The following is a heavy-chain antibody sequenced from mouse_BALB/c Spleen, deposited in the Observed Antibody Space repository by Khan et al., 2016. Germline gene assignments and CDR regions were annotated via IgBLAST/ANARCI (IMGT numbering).Heavy chain of an antibody. CDR1: GFNFSSFG. V-gene: IGHV5-17*02. J-gene: IGHJ4*01. CDR2: ISSGSNTI. Sequence: EVELVESGGGLVQPGGSRKLSCAASGFNFSSFGMHWVRQAPEKGLEWVAYISSGSNTIYYADTVKGRFTISSDNTKKTLFLQMTSLRSEDTAMYYCARRIVTRDYYGMDYWGQGTSVTVSS. CDR3: ARRIVTRDYYGMDY. D-gene: IGHD2-5*01.